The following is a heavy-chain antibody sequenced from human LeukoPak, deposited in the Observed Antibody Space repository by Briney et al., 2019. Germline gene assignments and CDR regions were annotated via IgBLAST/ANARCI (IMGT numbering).Heavy chain of an antibody. Sequence: GGSLRLSCAASGFTFSSYSMNWVRQAPGKGLEWVSSISSSSSYIYYADSVKGRFTISRDNAKNSLYLQMNSLRAEDTAVYYCARDLYRGYSSGWYFDYWGQGTLVTVSS. V-gene: IGHV3-21*01. CDR2: ISSSSSYI. CDR1: GFTFSSYS. J-gene: IGHJ4*02. CDR3: ARDLYRGYSSGWYFDY. D-gene: IGHD6-19*01.